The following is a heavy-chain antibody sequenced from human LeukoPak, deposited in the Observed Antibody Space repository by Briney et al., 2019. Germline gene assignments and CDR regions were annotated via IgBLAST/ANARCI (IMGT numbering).Heavy chain of an antibody. J-gene: IGHJ4*02. D-gene: IGHD3-10*01. CDR1: GGSINNYY. V-gene: IGHV4-59*01. CDR2: IYYTGTT. Sequence: PSETLSLTCSVSGGSINNYYGTWFRQPPGQGPDWLGYIYYTGTTNYNPSLKSRVTISVDTSKNQFSLRLRSVTAADTAVYYCARYNTLGRGFTAVDFWGQGTLVTVSS. CDR3: ARYNTLGRGFTAVDF.